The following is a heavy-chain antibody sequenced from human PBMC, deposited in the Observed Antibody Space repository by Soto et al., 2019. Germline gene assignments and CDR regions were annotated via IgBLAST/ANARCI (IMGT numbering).Heavy chain of an antibody. CDR2: IRGFSPYT. CDR3: ARDRGYDAHDYYYNAMDV. CDR1: GFTFRTYT. D-gene: IGHD3-10*01. Sequence: GGSLRLSCISSGFTFRTYTMNWVRQAPGKGLEWVSGIRGFSPYTFYAESVKGRFTISRDNAKNSLYLQMNSLRAEDTAVYYCARDRGYDAHDYYYNAMDVWGQGTTGTV. V-gene: IGHV3-21*01. J-gene: IGHJ6*02.